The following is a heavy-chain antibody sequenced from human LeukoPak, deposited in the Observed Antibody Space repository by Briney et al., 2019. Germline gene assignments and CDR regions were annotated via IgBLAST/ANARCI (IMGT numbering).Heavy chain of an antibody. D-gene: IGHD6-13*01. CDR3: ARDYYGSSRHAFDI. J-gene: IGHJ3*02. CDR1: GFIFSSNT. V-gene: IGHV3-21*06. CDR2: ISSSSSYI. Sequence: GSLRLSCAASGFIFSSNTMNWVRQAPGKGLEWVSSISSSSSYIYYADSVKGWFTISRDNAKNSLYLQLNSLRADDTAVYYCARDYYGSSRHAFDIWGQGTMVTVST.